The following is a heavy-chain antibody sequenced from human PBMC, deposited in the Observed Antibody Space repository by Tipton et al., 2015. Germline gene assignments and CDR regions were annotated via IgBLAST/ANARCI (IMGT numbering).Heavy chain of an antibody. Sequence: SLRLSCAASGFTFSTYGMHWVRQAPGKGLEWVAVISYDGSNKYYADSVKGRFTISRDNAKNSLYLQMNSLRDEDTAVYYCARSPRMVIVGECDYWGQGTLVTVSS. J-gene: IGHJ4*02. CDR2: ISYDGSNK. V-gene: IGHV3-30*03. D-gene: IGHD3-16*01. CDR1: GFTFSTYG. CDR3: ARSPRMVIVGECDY.